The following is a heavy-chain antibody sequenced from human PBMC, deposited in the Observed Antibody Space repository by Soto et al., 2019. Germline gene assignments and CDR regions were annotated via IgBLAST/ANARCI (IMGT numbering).Heavy chain of an antibody. V-gene: IGHV5-51*01. D-gene: IGHD2-21*02. J-gene: IGHJ6*02. CDR3: ARRAYCGGDCTRNHQYYYAMDV. CDR2: IYPGDSDT. CDR1: GYSFTTYL. Sequence: GESQKISCKGSGYSFTTYLLVWVRQRPGKGLEWMGTIYPGDSDTRYSPSFQGQVTISADKSITTAYLQWSSLKASDTAMYYCARRAYCGGDCTRNHQYYYAMDVWGQGTTVTVSS.